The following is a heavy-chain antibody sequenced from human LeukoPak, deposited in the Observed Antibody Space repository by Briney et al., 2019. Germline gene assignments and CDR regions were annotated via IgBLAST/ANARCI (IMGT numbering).Heavy chain of an antibody. V-gene: IGHV7-4-1*02. D-gene: IGHD3-16*01. CDR1: VYTFSSYA. J-gene: IGHJ3*02. CDR3: ARYRYDGDAYDI. Sequence: ASVKVSCKASVYTFSSYAMNWVRQAPGQGLEWMGWVNTNTGNPTYAQGFTGRFVFSLDTSVSTEYLQISSLKAEDTAVYYCARYRYDGDAYDIWCHGTMVTVSS. CDR2: VNTNTGNP.